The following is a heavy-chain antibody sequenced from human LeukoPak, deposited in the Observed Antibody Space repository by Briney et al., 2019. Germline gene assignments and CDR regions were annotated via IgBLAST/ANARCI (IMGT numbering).Heavy chain of an antibody. CDR3: AKGHGDWIPSNYIKD. CDR1: GFALSNYA. V-gene: IGHV3-23*01. CDR2: LSAKSERI. Sequence: GGSLRLSCAASGFALSNYAMKWVRQAPGKGLEWVAALSAKSERIYYADSVKGRFTISRDNSQNTLSLQMNSLRVEDTAVYFCAKGHGDWIPSNYIKDWGQGTLVTVSS. D-gene: IGHD4-17*01. J-gene: IGHJ1*01.